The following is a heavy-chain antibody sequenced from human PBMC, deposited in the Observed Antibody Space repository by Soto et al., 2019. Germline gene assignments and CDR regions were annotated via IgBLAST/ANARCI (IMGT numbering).Heavy chain of an antibody. V-gene: IGHV4-34*01. CDR2: INHSGST. CDR1: GGSFSGYY. Sequence: QVQLQQWGAGLLKPSETLSLTCAVYGGSFSGYYWSWIRQPPGKGLEWIGEINHSGSTNYNPSLKSRVTISVDTSKNQFSLKLSSVTAADTAVYYCARGRLRLGELSSRQKNFDYWGQGTLVTVSS. D-gene: IGHD3-16*02. CDR3: ARGRLRLGELSSRQKNFDY. J-gene: IGHJ4*02.